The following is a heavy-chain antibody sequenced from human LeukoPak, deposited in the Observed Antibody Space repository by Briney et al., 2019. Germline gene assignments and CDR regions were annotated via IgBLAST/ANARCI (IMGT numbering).Heavy chain of an antibody. V-gene: IGHV3-7*01. D-gene: IGHD1-26*01. J-gene: IGHJ4*02. CDR1: GFTFSSYW. CDR3: ARRIVGPSSGGDY. CDR2: IKQDGSEK. Sequence: GGSLRLSCAASGFTFSSYWMHWVRHGPGKGLELVANIKQDGSEKYYVDSVQGRFTISRDNAKNSLYLQMNSLRVEDTAVYYCARRIVGPSSGGDYWGQGTPVTVSS.